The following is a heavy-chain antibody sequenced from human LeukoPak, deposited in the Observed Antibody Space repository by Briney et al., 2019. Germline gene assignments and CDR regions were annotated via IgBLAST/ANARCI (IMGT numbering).Heavy chain of an antibody. D-gene: IGHD6-13*01. CDR1: GGSISSSNYY. CDR3: ARRPWSSSWYFDY. J-gene: IGHJ4*02. CDR2: IYYSGRT. Sequence: KASETLSLTCTVSGGSISSSNYYWGWIRQPPGKGLEWIGSIYYSGRTNYNPSLKSRVTISVDTSKNQFSLKLSSVTAADTSVYYCARRPWSSSWYFDYWGQGTLVTVSS. V-gene: IGHV4-39*01.